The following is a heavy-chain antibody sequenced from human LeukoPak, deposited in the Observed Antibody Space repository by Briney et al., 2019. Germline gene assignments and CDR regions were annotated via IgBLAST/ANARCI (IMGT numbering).Heavy chain of an antibody. CDR1: GYTLTELS. CDR3: ATSPSRRKGDIVLMVYASYFDY. J-gene: IGHJ4*02. V-gene: IGHV1-24*01. Sequence: ASVKVSCKVSGYTLTELSMHWVRQAPGKGLEWMGGFDPEDGETIYAQKFQGRVTMTEDTSTDTAYMELSSLRSEDTAVYYCATSPSRRKGDIVLMVYASYFDYWDQGTLVTVSS. D-gene: IGHD2-8*01. CDR2: FDPEDGET.